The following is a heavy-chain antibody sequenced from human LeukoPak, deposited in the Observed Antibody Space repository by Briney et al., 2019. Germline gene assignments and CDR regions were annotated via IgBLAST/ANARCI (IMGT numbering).Heavy chain of an antibody. CDR2: INHAGTT. CDR3: ARGGITGTLYYFDY. CDR1: GGSFSAYY. J-gene: IGHJ4*02. D-gene: IGHD1/OR15-1a*01. V-gene: IGHV4-34*01. Sequence: SETLSLTCAVYGGSFSAYYWSWVRQPPGEGLEWIGEINHAGTTNYNPSLKSRVTISVDTSKTQFSLKLSSVTAADTAVYYCARGGITGTLYYFDYWGQGTLVTVSS.